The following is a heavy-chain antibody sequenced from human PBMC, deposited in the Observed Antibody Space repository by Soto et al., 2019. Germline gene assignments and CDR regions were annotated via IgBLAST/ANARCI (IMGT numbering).Heavy chain of an antibody. J-gene: IGHJ6*02. CDR3: ARETGESITIFGVVIPHYYYYYGMDV. Sequence: ASVKVSCKASGYTFTSYGISWVRQAPGQGLEWMGWISAYNGNTNYAQKLQGRVTMTTDTSTSTAYMELRSLRSDDTAVYYCARETGESITIFGVVIPHYYYYYGMDVWGQGTTVTV. D-gene: IGHD3-3*01. V-gene: IGHV1-18*01. CDR1: GYTFTSYG. CDR2: ISAYNGNT.